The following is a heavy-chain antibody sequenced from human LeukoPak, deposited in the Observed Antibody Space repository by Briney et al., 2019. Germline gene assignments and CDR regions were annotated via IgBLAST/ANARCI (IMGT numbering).Heavy chain of an antibody. D-gene: IGHD6-6*01. CDR3: ARDSSSSDFDY. CDR2: MNPNSGGT. Sequence: ASVKVSCKASGYTFTNYDVNWVRQATGQGLEWMGWMNPNSGGTNYAQKFQGRVTMTRDTSISTAYMELSRLRSDDTAVYYCARDSSSSDFDYWGQGTLVTVSS. V-gene: IGHV1-2*02. J-gene: IGHJ4*02. CDR1: GYTFTNYD.